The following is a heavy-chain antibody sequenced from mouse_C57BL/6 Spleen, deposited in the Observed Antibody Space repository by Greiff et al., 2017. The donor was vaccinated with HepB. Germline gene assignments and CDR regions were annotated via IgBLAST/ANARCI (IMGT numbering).Heavy chain of an antibody. D-gene: IGHD1-1*01. CDR1: GFTFSSYA. J-gene: IGHJ3*01. V-gene: IGHV5-4*01. CDR2: ISDGGSYT. Sequence: DVHLVESGGGLVKPGGSLKLSCAASGFTFSSYAMSWVRQTPEKRLEWVATISDGGSYTYYPDNVKGRFTISRDNAKNNLYLQMSHLKSEDTAMYYCARDRLITTVVAPFAYWGQGTLVTVSA. CDR3: ARDRLITTVVAPFAY.